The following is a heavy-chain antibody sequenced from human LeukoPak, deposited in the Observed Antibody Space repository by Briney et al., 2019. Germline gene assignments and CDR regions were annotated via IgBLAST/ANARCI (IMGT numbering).Heavy chain of an antibody. Sequence: HPGGSPRLSCAASGFLFSRYWMSWVRQAPGKGLEWVANIKEDGSEKYYVESMKGRFTISRDNVKNSLYLQINSLRAEDTAVYYCARDSFGTDIDYWGQGTLVTVSS. V-gene: IGHV3-7*01. J-gene: IGHJ4*02. CDR2: IKEDGSEK. D-gene: IGHD1-14*01. CDR1: GFLFSRYW. CDR3: ARDSFGTDIDY.